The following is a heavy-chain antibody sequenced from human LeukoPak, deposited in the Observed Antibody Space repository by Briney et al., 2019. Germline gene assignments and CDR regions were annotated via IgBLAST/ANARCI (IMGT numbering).Heavy chain of an antibody. CDR2: IYWNDDK. Sequence: KSGPTLVKPTQTLTPTCTFSGFSLSTSGVGVGWIRQPPGKALEWLALIYWNDDKRYSPSLKSRLTITKDTSKNQVVLTMTNMDPVDTATYYCAHHDIVVVVAARSGYFDYWGQGTLVTVSS. CDR3: AHHDIVVVVAARSGYFDY. D-gene: IGHD2-15*01. V-gene: IGHV2-5*01. J-gene: IGHJ4*02. CDR1: GFSLSTSGVG.